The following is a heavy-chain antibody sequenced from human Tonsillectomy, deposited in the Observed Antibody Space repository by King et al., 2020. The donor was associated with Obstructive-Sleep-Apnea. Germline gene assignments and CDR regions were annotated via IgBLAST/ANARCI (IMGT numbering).Heavy chain of an antibody. CDR3: AKEGGGSGIYWVDS. D-gene: IGHD3-10*01. J-gene: IGHJ4*02. V-gene: IGHV3-23*01. CDR1: GFTFSNYA. CDR2: FTTRGTT. Sequence: ESGGGMVQPGGALRLSCLTSGFTFSNYAISLFRQAPGKGLEWVSAFTTRGTTFYAASVCGRFTISRDNSKYTVNLQVNSLRAEDPALYYCAKEGGGSGIYWVDSWGQGTLVTVSS.